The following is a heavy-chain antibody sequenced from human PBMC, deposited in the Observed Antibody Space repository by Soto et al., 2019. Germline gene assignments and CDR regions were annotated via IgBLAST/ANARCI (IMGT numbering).Heavy chain of an antibody. D-gene: IGHD6-19*01. Sequence: GGSLRLSCAASGFTFSDYWMSWVRQTPGKGLEWVAKINQGGSDIYYVDSVRGRFTISRDNAKSSLYLQMNSLGVEDTVVYYCVTESRSCGWFHWGQGTMVTVSS. V-gene: IGHV3-7*01. CDR1: GFTFSDYW. J-gene: IGHJ3*01. CDR3: VTESRSCGWFH. CDR2: INQGGSDI.